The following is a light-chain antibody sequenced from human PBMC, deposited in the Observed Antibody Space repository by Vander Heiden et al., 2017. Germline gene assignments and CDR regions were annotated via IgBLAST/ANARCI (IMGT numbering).Light chain of an antibody. V-gene: IGKV1-39*01. J-gene: IGKJ5*01. Sequence: DIQMTQSPSSLSASVGDRLTITCRASQSISSYLNWYQQKPGKAPKLLIYAASNLQSGVPSRFSGSGSGTDFTLTVISLQPEDFATYYCQQSYSTPITFGQGTRLEIK. CDR1: QSISSY. CDR2: AAS. CDR3: QQSYSTPIT.